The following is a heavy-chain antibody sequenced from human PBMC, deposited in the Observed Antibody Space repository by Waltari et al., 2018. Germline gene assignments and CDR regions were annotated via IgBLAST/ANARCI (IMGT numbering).Heavy chain of an antibody. Sequence: EVQLVQSGGGLVQPGGSLRLSCSASGFTLKNYDMFWVRQAPGKGVEYVSVIASDGGNTYYSDSVKGRFSISRDDSKNTLYLQMTSLRDEDTAVYYCAKDAGYSYDCWGQGTLVIVSS. CDR3: AKDAGYSYDC. J-gene: IGHJ4*02. D-gene: IGHD5-18*01. CDR2: IASDGGNT. CDR1: GFTLKNYD. V-gene: IGHV3-64D*06.